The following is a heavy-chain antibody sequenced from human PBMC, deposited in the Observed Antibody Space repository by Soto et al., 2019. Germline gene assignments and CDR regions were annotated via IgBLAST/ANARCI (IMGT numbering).Heavy chain of an antibody. D-gene: IGHD3-10*01. CDR1: GGSISSNIYY. V-gene: IGHV4-39*01. Sequence: SETLSLTCTVSGGSISSNIYYWGWIRQPPGKGLEWIGNIHYSGSTYYDSSLKSRVTISVDTSKNQFSLKLSSVTAADTAVYYCARLEITMVRGVILRPSSRQPYYFDYWGQGTLVTVSS. J-gene: IGHJ4*02. CDR2: IHYSGST. CDR3: ARLEITMVRGVILRPSSRQPYYFDY.